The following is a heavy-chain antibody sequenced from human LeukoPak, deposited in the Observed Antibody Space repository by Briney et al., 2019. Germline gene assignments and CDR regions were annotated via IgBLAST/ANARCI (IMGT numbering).Heavy chain of an antibody. J-gene: IGHJ2*01. CDR2: ISGSGGST. V-gene: IGHV3-23*01. CDR3: AKVFRSSGYYFWYFDL. CDR1: GFTFSSYW. Sequence: GGSLRLSCAASGFTFSSYWMTWVRQAPGKGLEWVSTISGSGGSTYYAASVKGRFTISRDNSKNTLYLQMSSLSGEDTAVYYCAKVFRSSGYYFWYFDLWGRGTLVTVSS. D-gene: IGHD3-22*01.